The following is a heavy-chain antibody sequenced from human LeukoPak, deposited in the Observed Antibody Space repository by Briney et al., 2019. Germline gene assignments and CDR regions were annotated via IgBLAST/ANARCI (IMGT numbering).Heavy chain of an antibody. V-gene: IGHV1-2*02. D-gene: IGHD3-16*01. Sequence: ASVKVSCKASGYTFTGYYMHWVRQAPGQGLEWMGWINPNSGGTNYAQKLQGRVTMTRNTSISTAYMELSSLRSEDTAVYYCARDLVFDAFDIWGQGTMVTVSS. CDR3: ARDLVFDAFDI. J-gene: IGHJ3*02. CDR2: INPNSGGT. CDR1: GYTFTGYY.